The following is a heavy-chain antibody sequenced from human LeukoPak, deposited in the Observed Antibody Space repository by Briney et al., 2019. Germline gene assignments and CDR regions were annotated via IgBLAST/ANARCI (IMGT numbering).Heavy chain of an antibody. V-gene: IGHV3-48*03. CDR2: ISSLGDTI. CDR3: ARGYGSRLNYYGMDV. Sequence: GGSLRLSCETSGFPFSTYEMSWVRQAPGKGLEWVSYISSLGDTIYYADSVRSRFTISRDNAKNSLYQQMNSLRAEDTAIYYCARGYGSRLNYYGMDVWGQGTTVTVSS. CDR1: GFPFSTYE. J-gene: IGHJ6*02. D-gene: IGHD3-10*01.